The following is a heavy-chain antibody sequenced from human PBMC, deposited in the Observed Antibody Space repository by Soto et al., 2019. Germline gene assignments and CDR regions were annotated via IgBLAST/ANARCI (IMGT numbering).Heavy chain of an antibody. V-gene: IGHV3-7*05. CDR1: GFTFSNYW. CDR2: IKQDGSEK. Sequence: EVQLVESGGGLVQPGGSLRLSCAASGFTFSNYWMSWVRQAPGKGLEWVANIKQDGSEKYYVDSVKGRFTISRDNAENSLYLQMNSLRAEDTAVYYCARDGIYSAYVFTPTDYWGQGTLVTVSS. J-gene: IGHJ4*02. CDR3: ARDGIYSAYVFTPTDY. D-gene: IGHD5-12*01.